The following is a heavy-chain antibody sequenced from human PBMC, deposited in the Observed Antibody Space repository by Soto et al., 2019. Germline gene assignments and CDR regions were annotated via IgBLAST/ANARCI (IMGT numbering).Heavy chain of an antibody. CDR2: INPSGSP. J-gene: IGHJ4*02. CDR1: GGSFSGYY. CDR3: ARGSDGGAAV. Sequence: QVHLQQWGAGLLKPSETLSLTCAVYGGSFSGYYWSWIRQPPGMGLEWLGEINPSGSPSYSPSLKSRVTISVDTSKTNLSLAPSSATAADTAVYYCARGSDGGAAVWGQGTLVTVSS. D-gene: IGHD4-17*01. V-gene: IGHV4-34*01.